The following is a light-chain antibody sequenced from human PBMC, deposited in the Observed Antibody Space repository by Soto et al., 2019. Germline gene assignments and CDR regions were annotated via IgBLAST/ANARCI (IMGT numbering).Light chain of an antibody. CDR3: AAWDDSLSAYV. Sequence: QSVVTQPPSASQTPGQSVTISCSGSSSNIGSNTVNWYQQLPGTAPKLLIYRNNQRPSGVPDRFSDSKSGTSASLAISGLRSEDEADYYCAAWDDSLSAYVFGTGTKLTVL. CDR2: RNN. V-gene: IGLV1-47*01. CDR1: SSNIGSNT. J-gene: IGLJ1*01.